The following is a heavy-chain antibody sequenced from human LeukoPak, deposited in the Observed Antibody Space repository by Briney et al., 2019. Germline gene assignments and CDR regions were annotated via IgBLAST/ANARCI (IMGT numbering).Heavy chain of an antibody. CDR3: AKVLSGSGSYYPFDY. Sequence: SVKVSCKASGGTSSSYAISWVRQAPGQGLEWMGGIIPIFGTANYAQKFQGRVTITTDESTSTAYMELNSLRAEDTAVYYCAKVLSGSGSYYPFDYWGQGTLVTVSS. D-gene: IGHD3-10*01. J-gene: IGHJ4*02. CDR1: GGTSSSYA. V-gene: IGHV1-69*05. CDR2: IIPIFGTA.